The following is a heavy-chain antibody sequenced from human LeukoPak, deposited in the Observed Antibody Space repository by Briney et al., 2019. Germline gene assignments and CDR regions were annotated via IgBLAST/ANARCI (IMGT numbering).Heavy chain of an antibody. CDR2: ISSSSSYI. J-gene: IGHJ4*02. CDR1: GFTFSSYS. Sequence: GGSLRLSCAASGFTFSSYSMNWVRQAPGKGLEWVSSISSSSSYIYYADSVKGRFTISRDNAKNSLYLQMNSLRAEDTAVYYCARDSPDYYDSSGYYLGYWSQGTLVTVSS. D-gene: IGHD3-22*01. CDR3: ARDSPDYYDSSGYYLGY. V-gene: IGHV3-21*01.